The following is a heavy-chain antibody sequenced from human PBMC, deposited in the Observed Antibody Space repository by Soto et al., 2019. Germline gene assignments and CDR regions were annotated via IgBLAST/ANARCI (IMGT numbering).Heavy chain of an antibody. D-gene: IGHD6-13*01. V-gene: IGHV1-2*02. CDR3: ARVRHGQQRAFGAFEV. Sequence: ASVKVSCKASGYTFTDYYFHWLRQAPGQGLEWMAWINPNSGGTKYAQKFQGRVTMTRDTSINTAYMELSRLRSDDTAVYYCARVRHGQQRAFGAFEVWGQGTMVTVSS. J-gene: IGHJ3*01. CDR2: INPNSGGT. CDR1: GYTFTDYY.